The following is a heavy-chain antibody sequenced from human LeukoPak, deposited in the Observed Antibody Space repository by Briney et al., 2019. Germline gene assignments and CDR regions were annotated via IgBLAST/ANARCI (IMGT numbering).Heavy chain of an antibody. CDR3: ARGDYSNYGLDFDL. V-gene: IGHV1-8*01. CDR1: GYTFTSYD. D-gene: IGHD4-11*01. Sequence: ASVKVSCKASGYTFTSYDINWVRQATGQGLEWMGWMNPNSGNTGYAQKFQGRVTMTRNTSISTAYMELSSLRSEDTAVYYCARGDYSNYGLDFDLWGRGTLVTGSS. CDR2: MNPNSGNT. J-gene: IGHJ2*01.